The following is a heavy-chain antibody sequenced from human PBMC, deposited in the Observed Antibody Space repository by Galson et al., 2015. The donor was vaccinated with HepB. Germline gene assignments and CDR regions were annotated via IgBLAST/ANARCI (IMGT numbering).Heavy chain of an antibody. CDR1: GYTFTGCY. D-gene: IGHD4-17*01. V-gene: IGHV1-2*04. Sequence: SVKVSCKASGYTFTGCYMHWVRQAPGQGLEWMGRINPNSGGTNYAQKFQGWVTMTRDTSISTAYMELSRLRSDDTAVYYCAREYGDYVNWFDPWGQGTLVTVSS. CDR2: INPNSGGT. CDR3: AREYGDYVNWFDP. J-gene: IGHJ5*02.